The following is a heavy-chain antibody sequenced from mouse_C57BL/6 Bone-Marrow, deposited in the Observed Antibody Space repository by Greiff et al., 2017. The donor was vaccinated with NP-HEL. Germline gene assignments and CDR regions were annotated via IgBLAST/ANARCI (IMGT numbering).Heavy chain of an antibody. D-gene: IGHD2-5*01. Sequence: VQLQESGAELMKPGASVKLSCKATGYTFTGYWIEWVKQRPGHGLEWIGEILPGSGSTNYNEKFKGKATFTADTSSNTAYMQLSSLTTEDSAIYYCARDTIVTTWTDWYFDVWGTGTTVTVSS. J-gene: IGHJ1*03. CDR1: GYTFTGYW. V-gene: IGHV1-9*01. CDR2: ILPGSGST. CDR3: ARDTIVTTWTDWYFDV.